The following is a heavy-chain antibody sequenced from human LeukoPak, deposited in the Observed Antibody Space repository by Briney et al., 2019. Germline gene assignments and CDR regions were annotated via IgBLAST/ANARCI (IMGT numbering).Heavy chain of an antibody. J-gene: IGHJ4*02. CDR1: GFTFSSYA. CDR3: AKDVTGSGWYAGYFDY. V-gene: IGHV3-23*01. Sequence: GGSLRLSCAASGFTFSSYAMSWVRQAPGKGLEWVSAISGSGGSTYYADSVKGRFTISRDNSKNTLYLQMNSLRAEDTAVYYCAKDVTGSGWYAGYFDYWGQGTLVTVSS. D-gene: IGHD6-19*01. CDR2: ISGSGGST.